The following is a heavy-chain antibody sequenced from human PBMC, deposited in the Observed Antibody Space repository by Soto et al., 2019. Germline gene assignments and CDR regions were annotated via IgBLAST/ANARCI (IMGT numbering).Heavy chain of an antibody. CDR1: GGSISSSSYY. J-gene: IGHJ4*02. CDR2: IYYSGST. Sequence: QLQLQESGPGLVKPSETLSLTCTVSGGSISSSSYYWGWIRQPPGKGLEWIGRIYYSGSTYYNSSLRGRVTISVDTSKNQFSLKLSSVTAADTAVYYCATLWGQDWGQGTLVTVSS. V-gene: IGHV4-39*01. CDR3: ATLWGQD. D-gene: IGHD3-10*01.